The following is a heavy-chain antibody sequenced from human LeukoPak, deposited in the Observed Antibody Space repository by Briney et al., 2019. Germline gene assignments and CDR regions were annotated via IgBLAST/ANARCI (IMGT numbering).Heavy chain of an antibody. CDR1: GYTFTSYD. J-gene: IGHJ4*02. D-gene: IGHD3-10*01. Sequence: GASVKVSCKASGYTFTSYDIDWVRQATGQGLEWMGWMNPNSGNTGYAQKFQGRVTMTRNTSISTAYMELSSLRSEDTAVYYCARAFDGSGSYYLTYWGQGTLVTVSS. V-gene: IGHV1-8*01. CDR2: MNPNSGNT. CDR3: ARAFDGSGSYYLTY.